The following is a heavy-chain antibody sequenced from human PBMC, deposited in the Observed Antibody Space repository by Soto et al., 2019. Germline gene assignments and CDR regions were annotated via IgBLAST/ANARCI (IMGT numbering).Heavy chain of an antibody. CDR1: WFSLSTSGVG. V-gene: IGHV2-5*02. D-gene: IGHD2-15*01. CDR3: AHRPSYCSGGSCYSGFDY. CDR2: IYWDDDK. J-gene: IGHJ4*02. Sequence: QITLKESGPTLVKPTQTLTLTCTISWFSLSTSGVGVGWIRQPPGKALEWLALIYWDDDKRYSPSLKSRPTLTKDTSKNQVALTMTNMAPVYTATYYCAHRPSYCSGGSCYSGFDYWGQGTLVTVSS.